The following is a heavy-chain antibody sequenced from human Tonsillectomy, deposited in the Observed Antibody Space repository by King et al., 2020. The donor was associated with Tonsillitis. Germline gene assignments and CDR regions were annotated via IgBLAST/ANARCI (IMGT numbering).Heavy chain of an antibody. CDR3: ASLDGDYEDS. Sequence: QVQLVESGGGVVQPGRSLRLSCAASGFTFSGYAMHWVRQAPGKGLEWVAVISYDGSNKFYADSVKGRSTISRDNSKNTLYLQMNSLRADDTAMYYCASLDGDYEDSWGQGTLVTVSS. D-gene: IGHD4-17*01. V-gene: IGHV3-30*04. J-gene: IGHJ4*02. CDR2: ISYDGSNK. CDR1: GFTFSGYA.